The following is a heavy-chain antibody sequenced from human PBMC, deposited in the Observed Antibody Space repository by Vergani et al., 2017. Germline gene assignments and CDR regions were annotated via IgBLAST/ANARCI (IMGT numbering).Heavy chain of an antibody. CDR3: ARVHSSSWYLVDY. Sequence: QLQLQESGPGLVKPSETLSLTCTVSGGSISSSSYYWGWIRQPPGKGLEWIGSIYYSGSTNYNPSLKSRVTMSVDTSKNQFSLKLSSVTAADTAVYYCARVHSSSWYLVDYWGQGTLVTVSS. CDR2: IYYSGST. CDR1: GGSISSSSYY. V-gene: IGHV4-39*07. J-gene: IGHJ4*02. D-gene: IGHD6-13*01.